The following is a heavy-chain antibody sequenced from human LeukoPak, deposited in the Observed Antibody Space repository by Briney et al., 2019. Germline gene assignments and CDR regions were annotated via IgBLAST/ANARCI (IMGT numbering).Heavy chain of an antibody. Sequence: GGSLRLSCAASGFTFSSYGMHWVREAPGKALEWVTFIRDDGSNKFYTDSVKGRFTISRDDSKNTLFLQMNSLRVEDTALYYCAKRDDYSNYGFDYWGQGTLVTDSS. CDR3: AKRDDYSNYGFDY. V-gene: IGHV3-30*02. CDR1: GFTFSSYG. J-gene: IGHJ4*02. D-gene: IGHD4-11*01. CDR2: IRDDGSNK.